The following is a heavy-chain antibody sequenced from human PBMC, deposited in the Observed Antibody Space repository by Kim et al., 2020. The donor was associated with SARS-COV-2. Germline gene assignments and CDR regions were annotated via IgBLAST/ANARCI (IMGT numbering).Heavy chain of an antibody. CDR2: INPNTGGT. CDR1: GYTFTDYY. Sequence: ASVKVSCKASGYTFTDYYLHWVRQAPGQGLERMGRINPNTGGTNHVQKFQGRVTMTRDTSISTAYMELTRLGSDDTAVYYCAREARGLGYAMDVWGQGTT. J-gene: IGHJ6*01. D-gene: IGHD3-10*01. V-gene: IGHV1-2*06. CDR3: AREARGLGYAMDV.